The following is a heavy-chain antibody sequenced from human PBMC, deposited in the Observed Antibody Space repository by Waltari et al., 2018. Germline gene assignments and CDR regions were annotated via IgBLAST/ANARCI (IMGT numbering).Heavy chain of an antibody. J-gene: IGHJ5*01. CDR1: GYNFSNYE. V-gene: IGHV7-4-1*02. D-gene: IGHD3-3*01. Sequence: QVPLVQSGSELKKLGASVKVSCKASGYNFSNYEVNWVRQVPGQGLAWMGWIDTKGKTTYAQNVTGRLVVAMDTVVSTAYLGISRLSAEDTAIYYCARGLSNTIFGVVWNWFDPGGQGTVVIVSS. CDR3: ARGLSNTIFGVVWNWFDP. CDR2: IDTKGKT.